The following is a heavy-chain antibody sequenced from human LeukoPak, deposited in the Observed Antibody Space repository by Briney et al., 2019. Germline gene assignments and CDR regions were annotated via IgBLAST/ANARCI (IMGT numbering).Heavy chain of an antibody. V-gene: IGHV4-59*01. CDR1: GGSISSYT. CDR2: IYYTGRT. J-gene: IGHJ5*02. D-gene: IGHD2-8*02. Sequence: TSETLSVTCKVTGGSISSYTWSWVRQSSGKGLEWIGYIYYTGRTNYNPSLKSRVTISMDTSKNQFSLKLSSVTAADTAVYYCARWATGGIDTWGQGTLVTVSS. CDR3: ARWATGGIDT.